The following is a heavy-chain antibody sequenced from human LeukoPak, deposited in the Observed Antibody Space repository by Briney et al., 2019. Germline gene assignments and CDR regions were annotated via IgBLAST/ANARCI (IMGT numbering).Heavy chain of an antibody. D-gene: IGHD3-9*01. V-gene: IGHV1-18*01. CDR2: ISAYNGNT. CDR1: GGTFSSYA. CDR3: ALLRYFDWPDGY. J-gene: IGHJ4*02. Sequence: ASVKVSCKASGGTFSSYAISWVRQAPGQGLEWMGWISAYNGNTNYAQKLQGRVTMTTDTSTSTAYMELRSLRSDDTAVYYCALLRYFDWPDGYWGQGTLVTVSS.